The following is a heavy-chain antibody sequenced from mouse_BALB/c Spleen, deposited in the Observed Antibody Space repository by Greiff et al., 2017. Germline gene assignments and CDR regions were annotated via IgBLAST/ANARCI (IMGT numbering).Heavy chain of an antibody. D-gene: IGHD2-10*02. CDR1: GFSLTGYG. Sequence: VNVVESGPGLVAPSQSLSITCTVSGFSLTGYGVNWVRQPPGKGLEWLGMIWGDGSTDYNSALKSRLSISKDNSKSQVFLKMNSLQTDDTARYYCARVVWSTPGWFAYWGQGTLVTVSA. V-gene: IGHV2-6-7*01. J-gene: IGHJ3*01. CDR2: IWGDGST. CDR3: ARVVWSTPGWFAY.